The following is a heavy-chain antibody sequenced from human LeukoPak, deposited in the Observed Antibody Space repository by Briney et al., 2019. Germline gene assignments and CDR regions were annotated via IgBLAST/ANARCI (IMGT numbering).Heavy chain of an antibody. Sequence: GASVKVSCKASGYTFTSYGINWVRQAPGQGLEWMGWISGYNGNTNYAQKFQGRVTMTTDTSTSTAYMELRSLRSDDTAVYYCARDDSGSYYGYYYYGMDVWGQGTTVTVSS. J-gene: IGHJ6*02. CDR2: ISGYNGNT. CDR1: GYTFTSYG. D-gene: IGHD1-26*01. CDR3: ARDDSGSYYGYYYYGMDV. V-gene: IGHV1-18*01.